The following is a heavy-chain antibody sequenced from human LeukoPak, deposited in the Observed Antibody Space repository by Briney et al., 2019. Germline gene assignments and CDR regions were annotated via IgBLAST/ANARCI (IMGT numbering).Heavy chain of an antibody. V-gene: IGHV3-33*01. Sequence: GGSLRLSCAASGFTFSSYGMHWVRQAPGKGLEWVAVIWYDGSNKYYADSVKGRFTISRDNSKNALYLQMNSLRAEDTAVYYCARALYYYDSSGSYYYYYYGMDVWGQGTTVTVSS. J-gene: IGHJ6*02. CDR1: GFTFSSYG. CDR3: ARALYYYDSSGSYYYYYYGMDV. CDR2: IWYDGSNK. D-gene: IGHD3-22*01.